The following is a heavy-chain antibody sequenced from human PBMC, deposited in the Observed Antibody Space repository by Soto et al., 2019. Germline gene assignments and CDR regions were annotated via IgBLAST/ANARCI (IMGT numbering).Heavy chain of an antibody. Sequence: PGGSLRLSCAASGFTFSSYSMNWVRQAPGKGLEWVSYISSSSTTKYYADSVKGRFTISRDNAKNSLYLQMNSLRAEDTAVYYCARDGCSGSNCLNWFDPWGQGILVTVSS. D-gene: IGHD2-15*01. J-gene: IGHJ5*02. V-gene: IGHV3-48*01. CDR2: ISSSSTTK. CDR1: GFTFSSYS. CDR3: ARDGCSGSNCLNWFDP.